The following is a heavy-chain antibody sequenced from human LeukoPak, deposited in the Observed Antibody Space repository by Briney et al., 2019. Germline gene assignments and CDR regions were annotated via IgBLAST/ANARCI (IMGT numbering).Heavy chain of an antibody. CDR3: AKSRQWLVPLDY. J-gene: IGHJ4*02. Sequence: PGGSLRLSCTASGFSFSAYGMHWVRQAPGKGLEWVAVIWYDGSNKYYADSVKGRFTISRDNSKNTLYLQMNSLRAEDTAVYYCAKSRQWLVPLDYWGQGTLVTVSS. CDR1: GFSFSAYG. V-gene: IGHV3-33*06. CDR2: IWYDGSNK. D-gene: IGHD6-19*01.